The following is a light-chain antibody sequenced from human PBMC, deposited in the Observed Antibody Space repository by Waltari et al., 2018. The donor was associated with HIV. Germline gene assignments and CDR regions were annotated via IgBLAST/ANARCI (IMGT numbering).Light chain of an antibody. Sequence: NFMLTQPHSVSASPGETVTISCTHSSGSVAANFVQWFQQRPGSSPTTVIYEDNERPSGVPDRFSGSIDSSSSSASVTAFLTSSGRKAEDEAVYYCQSYDSDSLVFGGGTRLTVL. CDR1: SGSVAANF. CDR2: EDN. J-gene: IGLJ3*02. V-gene: IGLV6-57*01. CDR3: QSYDSDSLV.